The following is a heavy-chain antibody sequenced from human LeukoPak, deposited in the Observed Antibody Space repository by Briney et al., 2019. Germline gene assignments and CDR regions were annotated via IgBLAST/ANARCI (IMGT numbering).Heavy chain of an antibody. J-gene: IGHJ4*02. CDR2: ISAYNGNT. CDR1: GYTFTSYG. Sequence: ASVKVSCKASGYTFTSYGISWVRQAPGQGLEWMGWISAYNGNTNYAQKLQGRVTMTTDTSTSTAYMELRSLRFDDTAVYYCASASMVRGVIISYYWGQGTLVTVSS. V-gene: IGHV1-18*01. CDR3: ASASMVRGVIISYY. D-gene: IGHD3-10*01.